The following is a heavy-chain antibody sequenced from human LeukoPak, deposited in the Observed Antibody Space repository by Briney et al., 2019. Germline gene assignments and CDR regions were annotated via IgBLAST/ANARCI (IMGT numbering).Heavy chain of an antibody. CDR3: ARDNDILTGYTLNDY. D-gene: IGHD3-9*01. Sequence: SVKVSCKASGYTFTSYGISWVRQAHGQGLEWMGWISAYNGNTNYAQKLQGRVTMTTDTSTSTAYMELRSLRSDDTAVYYCARDNDILTGYTLNDYWGQGTLVTVSS. CDR2: ISAYNGNT. J-gene: IGHJ4*02. CDR1: GYTFTSYG. V-gene: IGHV1-18*01.